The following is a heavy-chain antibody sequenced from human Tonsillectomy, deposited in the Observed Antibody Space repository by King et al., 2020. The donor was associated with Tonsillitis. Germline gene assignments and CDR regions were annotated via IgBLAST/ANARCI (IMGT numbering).Heavy chain of an antibody. CDR1: GFSFTYAW. D-gene: IGHD3-22*01. V-gene: IGHV3-15*01. CDR2: IKSKTHGGTT. Sequence: VQLVESGGGLVKPGGSLRLYCAASGFSFTYAWMTWVRQAPGKGLEWVGRIKSKTHGGTTDYAAPVKGRFTISRDDSKNTLYLQMNSLKTEDTAVYYCTTDPDPRIENYYDTSGYFPFDYWGQGTLVTVSS. CDR3: TTDPDPRIENYYDTSGYFPFDY. J-gene: IGHJ4*02.